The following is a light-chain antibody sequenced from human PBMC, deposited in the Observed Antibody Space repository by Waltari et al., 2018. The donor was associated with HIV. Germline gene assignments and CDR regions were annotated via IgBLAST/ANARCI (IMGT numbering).Light chain of an antibody. V-gene: IGLV3-25*03. CDR2: KDT. CDR3: QSADSSGIYEI. J-gene: IGLJ2*01. Sequence: SYELTQPPSLSVSPGQTARLPCSGDALPKQYAYWYQQKPGQAPVLIIYKDTERPSGIPERFSGSNSGTIATLTISGVQAEDEAAYYCQSADSSGIYEIFGGGTKVIVL. CDR1: ALPKQY.